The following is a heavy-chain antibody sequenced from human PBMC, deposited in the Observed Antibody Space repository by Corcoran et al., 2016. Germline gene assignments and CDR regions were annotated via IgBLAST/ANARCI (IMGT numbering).Heavy chain of an antibody. CDR3: ARMGGGYYCDY. J-gene: IGHJ4*02. V-gene: IGHV2-70*04. CDR1: GFSLTTGGMR. Sequence: QVTLKESGPALVKPTQTLTLTCTFTGFSLTTGGMRVSWIRQPPGKALEWLARIDWDDDKYYKTSLRTRLTISKDTSKNQVVLTMTNMDPVDTATYYCARMGGGYYCDYWGQGALVTVSS. CDR2: IDWDDDK.